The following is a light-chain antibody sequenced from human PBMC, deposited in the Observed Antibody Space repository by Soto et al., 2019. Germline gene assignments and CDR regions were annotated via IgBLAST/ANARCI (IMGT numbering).Light chain of an antibody. V-gene: IGKV1-5*01. Sequence: DIEMIQSPSTLSASVGDRVTITCRASQTISSWLAWYQQKPGKAPNLLINDASSLESGVPSRFSGSGSRTEFTLTISSLQPDDSATYYCQQSHSYPLTFGAGTKV. CDR2: DAS. J-gene: IGKJ4*01. CDR3: QQSHSYPLT. CDR1: QTISSW.